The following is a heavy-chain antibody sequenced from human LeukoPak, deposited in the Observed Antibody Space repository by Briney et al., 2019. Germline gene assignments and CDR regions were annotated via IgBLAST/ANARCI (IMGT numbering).Heavy chain of an antibody. D-gene: IGHD3-16*02. J-gene: IGHJ6*03. V-gene: IGHV4-59*01. CDR1: GGSISSYY. Sequence: SETLSLTCTVSGGSISSYYWSWIRQPPGKGLEWIGYIYYSGSTNYNPSLKSRVTISVDTSKNQFSLKLSSVTAADTAVYYCARIGGMYYDYVWGSYRYASDYYMDVWGKGTTVTVSS. CDR3: ARIGGMYYDYVWGSYRYASDYYMDV. CDR2: IYYSGST.